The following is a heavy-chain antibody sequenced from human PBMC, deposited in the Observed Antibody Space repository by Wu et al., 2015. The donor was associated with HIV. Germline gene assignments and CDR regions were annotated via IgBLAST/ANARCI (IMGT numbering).Heavy chain of an antibody. CDR3: ARTDAGAAAGPKGFDY. V-gene: IGHV1-2*02. Sequence: QVQLVQSGAEVKKPGASVKVSCKASGYTFTGYYMHWVRQAPGQGLEWMGWINPNSGGTNYAQKFQGRVTMTRDTSISTAYMELSRLRSDDTAVYYCARTDAGAAAGPKGFDYWGQGTLVTVSS. CDR2: INPNSGGT. D-gene: IGHD6-13*01. J-gene: IGHJ4*02. CDR1: GYTFTGYY.